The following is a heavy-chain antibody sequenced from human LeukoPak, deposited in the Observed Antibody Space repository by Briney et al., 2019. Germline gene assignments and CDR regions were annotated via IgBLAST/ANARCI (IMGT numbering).Heavy chain of an antibody. V-gene: IGHV3-11*04. CDR2: ISISGRTI. Sequence: PGGSLRLSCAASGFTFSDYYMSWIRQAPGKGLEWISYISISGRTIYYADSVTGRFTISRDNAKNSLYLQMNSLRAEDTAVYYCERCGYSHGYGWGGGYYYYYMDVWGKGTTVTVSS. CDR3: ERCGYSHGYGWGGGYYYYYMDV. J-gene: IGHJ6*03. CDR1: GFTFSDYY. D-gene: IGHD5-18*01.